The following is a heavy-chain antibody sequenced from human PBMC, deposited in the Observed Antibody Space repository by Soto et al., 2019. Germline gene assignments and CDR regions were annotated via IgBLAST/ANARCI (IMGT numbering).Heavy chain of an antibody. CDR3: ANSFGSGSYPFDS. V-gene: IGHV3-9*01. D-gene: IGHD3-10*01. CDR2: ITWNSGSL. Sequence: EVQLVESGRGLVQPGRSLRLSCAASGFTFSNYAMHWVRQAPGKGLEWVSLITWNSGSLSYADSVKGRFTISRDNAKNSLYLDMNSLRPEDTALYYCANSFGSGSYPFDSWGQGTLVTVSS. CDR1: GFTFSNYA. J-gene: IGHJ4*02.